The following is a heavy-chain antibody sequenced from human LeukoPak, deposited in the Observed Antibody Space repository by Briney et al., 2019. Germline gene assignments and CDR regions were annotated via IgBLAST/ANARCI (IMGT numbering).Heavy chain of an antibody. D-gene: IGHD1-1*01. CDR2: IYYSGST. CDR1: GGSISSYY. Sequence: SETLSLTCTVSGGSISSYYWSWIRQPPGKGLEWIGYIYYSGSTNYNPSLKSRVTISVDTSKNQFSLKLSSVTAADTAVYYCAREPSGTTEAFDIWGQGTMVTVSS. J-gene: IGHJ3*02. CDR3: AREPSGTTEAFDI. V-gene: IGHV4-59*01.